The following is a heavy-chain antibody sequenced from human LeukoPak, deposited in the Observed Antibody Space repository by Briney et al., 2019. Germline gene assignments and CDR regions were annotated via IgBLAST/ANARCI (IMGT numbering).Heavy chain of an antibody. CDR3: ARGLVDIVATIPFDY. J-gene: IGHJ4*02. CDR1: GFTFSSYA. Sequence: GGSLRLSCAASGFTFSSYAMSWVRQAPGKGLEWVSYISSSGSTIYYADSVKGRFTISRDNAKNSLYLQMNSLRAEDTAVYYCARGLVDIVATIPFDYWGQGTLVTVSS. CDR2: ISSSGSTI. D-gene: IGHD5-12*01. V-gene: IGHV3-48*04.